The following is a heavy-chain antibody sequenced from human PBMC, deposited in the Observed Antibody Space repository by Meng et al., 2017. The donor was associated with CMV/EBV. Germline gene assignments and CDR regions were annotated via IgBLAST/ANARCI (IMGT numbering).Heavy chain of an antibody. V-gene: IGHV3-48*03. D-gene: IGHD1-1*01. CDR2: ISGDGSTI. J-gene: IGHJ5*02. CDR1: GFSVRNYE. CDR3: ARKTIGTIWFDP. Sequence: GESLKISCAASGFSVRNYEMNWVRQAPGKGLEWVSYISGDGSTIYYADSVKGRSTFSRDTAKNSAYLQMNSLRVEDTAIYYCARKTIGTIWFDPWGQGTLVTVSS.